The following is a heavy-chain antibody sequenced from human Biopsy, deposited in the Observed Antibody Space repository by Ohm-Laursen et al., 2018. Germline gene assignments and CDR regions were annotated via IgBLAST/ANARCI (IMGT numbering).Heavy chain of an antibody. CDR1: GFIFSSNA. V-gene: IGHV3-23*01. CDR2: IDVSDYNT. D-gene: IGHD1-14*01. CDR3: VKQWGGYNFDS. J-gene: IGHJ5*01. Sequence: SLRLSCAASGFIFSSNALNWVRQAPGKGLEWVAHIDVSDYNTYYADSVRGRFTISRDNSKQMVHLEINSLTADDTAVYYCVKQWGGYNFDSWGQGTLVTVSS.